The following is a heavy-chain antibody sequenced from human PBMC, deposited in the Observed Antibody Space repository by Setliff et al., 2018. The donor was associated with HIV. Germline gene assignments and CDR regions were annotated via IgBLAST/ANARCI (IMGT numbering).Heavy chain of an antibody. D-gene: IGHD6-19*01. V-gene: IGHV4-59*01. CDR3: ARGSCSGCYLSDY. J-gene: IGHJ4*02. Sequence: SETLSLTCSVSGGSISSYYWSWIRQPPGKGLEWIGDIYYSGMTNYNPSLQGRVTITRDTSANTAYMELSSLRSEDTAVYYCARGSCSGCYLSDYWGLGTLVTVSS. CDR2: IYYSGMT. CDR1: GGSISSYY.